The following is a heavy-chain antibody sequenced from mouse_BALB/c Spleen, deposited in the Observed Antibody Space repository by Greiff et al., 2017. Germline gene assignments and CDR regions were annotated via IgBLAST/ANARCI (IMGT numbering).Heavy chain of an antibody. CDR3: ARSFYYYGSSEAWFAY. J-gene: IGHJ3*01. CDR2: ISYSGST. CDR1: GDSITSGY. V-gene: IGHV3-8*02. Sequence: EVKLQESGPSLVKPSQTLSLTCSVTGDSITSGYWNWIRKFPGNKLEYMGYISYSGSTYYNPSLKSRISITRDTSKNQYYLQLNSVTTEDTATYYCARSFYYYGSSEAWFAYWGQGTLVTVSA. D-gene: IGHD1-1*01.